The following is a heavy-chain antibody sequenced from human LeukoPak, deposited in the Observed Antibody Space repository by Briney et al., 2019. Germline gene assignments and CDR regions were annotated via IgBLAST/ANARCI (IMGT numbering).Heavy chain of an antibody. V-gene: IGHV4-34*01. J-gene: IGHJ5*02. CDR3: ARIRCGRGQARCYNH. D-gene: IGHD2-21*01. CDR1: GVSFSDYY. CDR2: VSPGGYT. Sequence: PSETLSLTCAVSGVSFSDYYWSWIRQSPEKGLEWIGEVSPGGYTTYNPSLRSGVIISEDPSENQLSLNVTSVTAADTALYYCARIRCGRGQARCYNHWAQGSLVTVSS.